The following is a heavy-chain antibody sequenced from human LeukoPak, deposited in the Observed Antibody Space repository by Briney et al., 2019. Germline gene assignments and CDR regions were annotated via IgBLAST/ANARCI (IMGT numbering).Heavy chain of an antibody. Sequence: GGSLRLSCEASGFIFSNYAVHWVRQAPGKGLEWAALISYDGSNKQFADSVKGRFTISRDNSKNTIYLQMNSLRAEDTAVYYCARAQTYYGSGSYLYWGQGTLVTVSS. CDR3: ARAQTYYGSGSYLY. D-gene: IGHD3-10*01. CDR1: GFIFSNYA. V-gene: IGHV3-30-3*01. J-gene: IGHJ4*02. CDR2: ISYDGSNK.